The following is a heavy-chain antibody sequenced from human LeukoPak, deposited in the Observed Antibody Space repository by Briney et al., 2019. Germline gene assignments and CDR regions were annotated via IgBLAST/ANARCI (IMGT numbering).Heavy chain of an antibody. CDR2: IYYSGST. CDR3: ARHREWLVQGGQFDY. Sequence: SETLSLTCAVYGGSFSGYYWSWIRQPPGRGLEWIGSIYYSGSTYYNPSLKSRVTISVDTSKNQFSLKLSSVTAADTAVYYCARHREWLVQGGQFDYWGQGTLVTVSS. V-gene: IGHV4-34*01. CDR1: GGSFSGYY. J-gene: IGHJ4*02. D-gene: IGHD6-19*01.